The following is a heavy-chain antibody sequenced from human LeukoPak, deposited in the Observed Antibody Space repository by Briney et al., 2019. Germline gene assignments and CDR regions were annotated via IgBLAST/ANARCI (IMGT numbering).Heavy chain of an antibody. CDR2: ISGSGGST. J-gene: IGHJ4*02. D-gene: IGHD1-26*01. V-gene: IGHV3-23*01. Sequence: GGSLRLSCAASGFTFSSYAMSWVRQAPGKGLEWVSAISGSGGSTYYADSVKGRFTISRDNAKNSLYLQMNSLRAEDTAVYYCAREVVGASSGDYWGQGTLVTVSS. CDR3: AREVVGASSGDY. CDR1: GFTFSSYA.